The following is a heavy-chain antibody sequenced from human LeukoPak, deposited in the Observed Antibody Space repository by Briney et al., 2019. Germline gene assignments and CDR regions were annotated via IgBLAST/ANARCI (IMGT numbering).Heavy chain of an antibody. CDR2: ISYDGSNK. J-gene: IGHJ4*02. Sequence: GGSLRLSCAASGFTFRSYGMHWVRQAPGKGLEWVAVISYDGSNKYYADSVKGRFTISRDNSKNTLYLQMNSLRAEDTAVYYCAGPYSTYFDYWGQGTLVTVSS. CDR3: AGPYSTYFDY. CDR1: GFTFRSYG. V-gene: IGHV3-30*19. D-gene: IGHD4-11*01.